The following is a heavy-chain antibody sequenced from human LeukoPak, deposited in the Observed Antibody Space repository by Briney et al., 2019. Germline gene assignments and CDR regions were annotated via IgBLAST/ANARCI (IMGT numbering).Heavy chain of an antibody. CDR1: GFTFSNYA. J-gene: IGHJ4*02. Sequence: GGSLRLSCAASGFTFSNYAMSWVRQAPGKGLEWVANIKPDGTTKFYVDSVKGRFTISRDNALNSLYLQTNSLRAEDTAIYYCARSIPYGTTWYGRSDYWGQGTLVTVSS. CDR2: IKPDGTTK. CDR3: ARSIPYGTTWYGRSDY. D-gene: IGHD6-13*01. V-gene: IGHV3-7*03.